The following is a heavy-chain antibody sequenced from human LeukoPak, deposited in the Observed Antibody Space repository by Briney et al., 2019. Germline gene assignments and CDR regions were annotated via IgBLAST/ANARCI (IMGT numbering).Heavy chain of an antibody. CDR2: IYYSGST. CDR3: ARLLTGMSPDY. J-gene: IGHJ4*02. Sequence: SETLSLTCTVSGGSISSYYWSWIRQPPGKGLEWIGYIYYSGSTNYNPSLKSRVTISVDTSKNQFSLKLSCVTAADTAVYYCARLLTGMSPDYWGQGTLVTVSS. CDR1: GGSISSYY. D-gene: IGHD1-20*01. V-gene: IGHV4-59*08.